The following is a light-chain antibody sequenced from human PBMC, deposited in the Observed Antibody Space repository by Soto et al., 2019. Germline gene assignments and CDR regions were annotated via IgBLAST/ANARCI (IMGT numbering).Light chain of an antibody. Sequence: DIQMTQSPSSLSASVGDRVTLTCRASQSISSYLNWYQQKPGKAPKVLIYAASSLQSGVPSRFSGSASGTDFTLTISSLQPEDFVTYYCQQTYTIPHTFGQGTKLEIK. V-gene: IGKV1-39*01. CDR1: QSISSY. J-gene: IGKJ2*01. CDR3: QQTYTIPHT. CDR2: AAS.